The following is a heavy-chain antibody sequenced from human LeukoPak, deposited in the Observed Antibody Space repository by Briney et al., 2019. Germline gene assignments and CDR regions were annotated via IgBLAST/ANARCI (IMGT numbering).Heavy chain of an antibody. J-gene: IGHJ5*02. CDR3: AKDQDIVVVPWFDP. CDR2: ISGSGGST. Sequence: GGPLRLSCAASGFTFSSYAMSWVRQAPGKGLEWVSAISGSGGSTYYADSVKGRFTISRDNSKNTLYLQMNSLRAEDTAVYYCAKDQDIVVVPWFDPWGQGTLVTVSS. V-gene: IGHV3-23*01. CDR1: GFTFSSYA. D-gene: IGHD2-2*01.